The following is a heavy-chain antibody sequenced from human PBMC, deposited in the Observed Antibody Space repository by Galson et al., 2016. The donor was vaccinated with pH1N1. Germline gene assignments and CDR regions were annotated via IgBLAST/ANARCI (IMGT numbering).Heavy chain of an antibody. J-gene: IGHJ6*02. CDR3: ARPGRTETTKEGFAWGYGMDV. CDR2: IIPISGTP. D-gene: IGHD1-1*01. CDR1: GGSFAKYA. V-gene: IGHV1-69*13. Sequence: SVKVSCKASGGSFAKYAVSWVRQAPGQGLEWMGRIIPISGTPNYAQKFQDRLTITADEYTTTVYMELNNLISADTAIYYCARPGRTETTKEGFAWGYGMDVWGQGTTVTVSS.